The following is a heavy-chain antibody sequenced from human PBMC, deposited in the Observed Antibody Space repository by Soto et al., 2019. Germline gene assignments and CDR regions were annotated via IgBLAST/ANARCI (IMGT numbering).Heavy chain of an antibody. CDR2: IYPCDSGA. D-gene: IGHD6-19*01. CDR3: AIQTTGWFGMDV. CDR1: GYSFTDYW. Sequence: PGEFLKISCKGAGYSFTDYWIGWVRQMPGKGLEGRGLIYPCDSGARYSPSFQGQFSISAPKSVNTAYLQWGSLTASDTAMYYCAIQTTGWFGMDVGRQGTTVTVSS. V-gene: IGHV5-51*01. J-gene: IGHJ6*02.